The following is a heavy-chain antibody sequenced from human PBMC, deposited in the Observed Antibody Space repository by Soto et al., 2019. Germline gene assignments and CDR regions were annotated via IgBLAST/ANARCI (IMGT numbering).Heavy chain of an antibody. Sequence: QVQLVESGGGVVQPGWSLRLSCAASGFTFSSYAMHWVRQAPGKGLEWVAVISYDGSNKYYADSVKGRFTISRDNSKNTLYLQMNSLRAEDAAVYYCARESHEGAFDIWGQGTMVTVSS. CDR1: GFTFSSYA. V-gene: IGHV3-30-3*01. CDR2: ISYDGSNK. J-gene: IGHJ3*02. CDR3: ARESHEGAFDI.